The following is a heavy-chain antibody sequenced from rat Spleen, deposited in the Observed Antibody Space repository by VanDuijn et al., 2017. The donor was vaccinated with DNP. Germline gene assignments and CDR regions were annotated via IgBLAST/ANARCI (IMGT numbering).Heavy chain of an antibody. CDR2: INSAGSI. J-gene: IGHJ2*01. Sequence: VQLQESGPGLVEPSQSLSLTCSVTGYSITSCCRWTWIRKFPGHKLEWMGYINSAGSIEYNPSLKGRISITSDTSKNQFFLQVHSVTTDDTDTYFCPRENILRSCDYWGQGVMVTVSS. D-gene: IGHD1-6*01. CDR3: PRENILRSCDY. V-gene: IGHV3-3*01. CDR1: GYSITSCCR.